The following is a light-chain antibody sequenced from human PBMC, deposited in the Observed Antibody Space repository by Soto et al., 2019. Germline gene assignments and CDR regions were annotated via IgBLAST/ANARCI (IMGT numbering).Light chain of an antibody. CDR1: SSDVGGYNY. Sequence: QSALTQPASVSGSPGQSITISCTGTSSDVGGYNYVSWYQQHPGKAPKLMIYEVSNRPSGVSNRFSGSKSGNTASLTISGLQAEDEADYYCSPYTSSSTPGVFGGGTKLTVL. J-gene: IGLJ3*02. CDR3: SPYTSSSTPGV. V-gene: IGLV2-14*01. CDR2: EVS.